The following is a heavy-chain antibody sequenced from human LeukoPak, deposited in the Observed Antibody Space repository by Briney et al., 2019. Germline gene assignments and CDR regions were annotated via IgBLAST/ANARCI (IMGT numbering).Heavy chain of an antibody. CDR2: TRRIGGRT. D-gene: IGHD1-26*01. V-gene: IGHV3-64*01. J-gene: IGHJ4*02. CDR3: ARESGSYSGDIDY. CDR1: GFFFSSYA. Sequence: PGRSLRLSSAASGFFFSSYAMHWIRQASGKGLEYVSATRRIGGRTFYANSVKGRFTISRDNSKITLSLQRGSLRAEDMAVCYCARESGSYSGDIDYWGQGTLVTVSS.